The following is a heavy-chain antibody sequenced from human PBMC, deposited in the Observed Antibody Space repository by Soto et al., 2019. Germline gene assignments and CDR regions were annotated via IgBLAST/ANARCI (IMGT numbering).Heavy chain of an antibody. CDR1: GFTFSSYA. Sequence: PGGSLRLSCAASGFTFSSYAMHWVRQAPGKGLEWVAVISYDGSNKYYADSVKGRFTISRDNSKNTLYLQMNSLRAEDTAVYYCARVPSDFVVVVAAAIDYWGQGTLVTVSS. CDR3: ARVPSDFVVVVAAAIDY. D-gene: IGHD2-15*01. V-gene: IGHV3-30-3*01. CDR2: ISYDGSNK. J-gene: IGHJ4*02.